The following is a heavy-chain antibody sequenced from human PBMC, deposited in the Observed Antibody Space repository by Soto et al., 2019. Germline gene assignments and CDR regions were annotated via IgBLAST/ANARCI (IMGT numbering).Heavy chain of an antibody. V-gene: IGHV1-69*13. D-gene: IGHD3-16*02. CDR2: IIPIFGTA. Sequence: GASVKVSCKASGGTFSSYAISWVRQAPGQGLEWMGGIIPIFGTANYAQKFQGRVTITADESTSTAYMELSSLRSEDTAVYYCARLNYRYQRPAWGQGTLVPVSS. CDR3: ARLNYRYQRPA. CDR1: GGTFSSYA. J-gene: IGHJ5*02.